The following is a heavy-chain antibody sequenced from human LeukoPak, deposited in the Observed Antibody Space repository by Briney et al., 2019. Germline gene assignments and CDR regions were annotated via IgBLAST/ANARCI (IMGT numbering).Heavy chain of an antibody. Sequence: GGSLRLSCEASGFIFSSYAMTWVRQAPGKGPEWVSVISGSGGSTYYADSVKGRFTISRDNSKNTLYLQMNSLRAEDTAVYYCAKDPYCSSTSCYVPFFEAYYYYGMDVWGQGTTVTVSS. J-gene: IGHJ6*02. V-gene: IGHV3-23*01. CDR1: GFIFSSYA. D-gene: IGHD2-2*01. CDR3: AKDPYCSSTSCYVPFFEAYYYYGMDV. CDR2: ISGSGGST.